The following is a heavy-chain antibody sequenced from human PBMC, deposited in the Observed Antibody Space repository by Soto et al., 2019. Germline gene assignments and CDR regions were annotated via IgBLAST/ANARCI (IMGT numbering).Heavy chain of an antibody. V-gene: IGHV4-31*03. J-gene: IGHJ4*02. CDR1: GGPISSGGYY. CDR3: ARVPFNYYDSSGYSYYFDY. D-gene: IGHD3-22*01. Sequence: SETLSLTCTVSGGPISSGGYYWSWIRQHPGKGLEWIGYIYYSGSTYYNPSLKSRVTISVDTSKNQFSLKLSSVTAADTAVYYCARVPFNYYDSSGYSYYFDYWGQGTLVTVSS. CDR2: IYYSGST.